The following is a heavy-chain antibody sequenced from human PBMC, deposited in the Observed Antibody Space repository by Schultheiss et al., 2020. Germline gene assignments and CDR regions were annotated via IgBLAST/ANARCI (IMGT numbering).Heavy chain of an antibody. D-gene: IGHD3-22*01. CDR1: GYTFTSYG. J-gene: IGHJ4*02. V-gene: IGHV1-18*04. Sequence: ASVKVSCKASGYTFTSYGISWVRQAPGQGLEWMGWISAYNGNTNYAQKLQGRVTMTTDTSTSTAYMELRSLRSDDTAVYYCARDEGYYDSSGYYKEWGQGTLVTVSS. CDR2: ISAYNGNT. CDR3: ARDEGYYDSSGYYKE.